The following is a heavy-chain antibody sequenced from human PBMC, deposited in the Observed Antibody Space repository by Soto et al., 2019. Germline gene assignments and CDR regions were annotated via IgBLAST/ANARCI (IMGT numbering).Heavy chain of an antibody. Sequence: RASVKVSCKASGGTFSSYAISWVRQAPGQGLEWMGGIIPIFGTANYAQKFQGRVTITADESTSTAYMELSSLRSEDTAVYYCARVARPGHYYYYGMDVWGQGTTVTVSS. CDR1: GGTFSSYA. J-gene: IGHJ6*02. V-gene: IGHV1-69*13. CDR3: ARVARPGHYYYYGMDV. CDR2: IIPIFGTA.